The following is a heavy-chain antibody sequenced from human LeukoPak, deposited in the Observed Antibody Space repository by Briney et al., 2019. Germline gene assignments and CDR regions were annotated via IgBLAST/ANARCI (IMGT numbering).Heavy chain of an antibody. Sequence: SETLSLTCTVSGGSISSSSYYWSWIRQPPGKGLEWIGSIYYSGSTYYNPSLKSRVTISVDTSKNLFSLKLSSVTAADTAVYYCARSQGGSYIPYYFDCWGQGTLVTVSS. D-gene: IGHD1-26*01. CDR2: IYYSGST. V-gene: IGHV4-39*07. J-gene: IGHJ4*02. CDR1: GGSISSSSYY. CDR3: ARSQGGSYIPYYFDC.